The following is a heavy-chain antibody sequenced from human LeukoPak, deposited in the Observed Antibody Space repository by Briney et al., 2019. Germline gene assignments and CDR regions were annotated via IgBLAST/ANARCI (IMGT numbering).Heavy chain of an antibody. CDR1: GASVSGSNYY. Sequence: SETLSLTCAVSGASVSGSNYYWGWIRQPPGKGLEWIGNIYSSGSTYYNASLKSRVTISVDTSKNQFSLKLSSVTAADTAVYYCARGNVDWGQGTLVTVSS. J-gene: IGHJ4*02. D-gene: IGHD2-21*01. V-gene: IGHV4-39*01. CDR3: ARGNVD. CDR2: IYSSGST.